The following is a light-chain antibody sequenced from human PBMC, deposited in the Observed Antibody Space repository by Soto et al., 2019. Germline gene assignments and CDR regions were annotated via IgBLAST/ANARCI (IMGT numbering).Light chain of an antibody. CDR2: YND. J-gene: IGLJ1*01. CDR3: AAWDDSLNGFYV. V-gene: IGLV1-44*01. CDR1: SSNIGSNT. Sequence: QSVLTQPPSASGTPGQRVTISCSGSSSNIGSNTVNWYQQLPGTAPKLLIYYNDQRPSGVPDRFSGSKSGTSASLAISGLQSEDEADYYCAAWDDSLNGFYVFGTGTKATVL.